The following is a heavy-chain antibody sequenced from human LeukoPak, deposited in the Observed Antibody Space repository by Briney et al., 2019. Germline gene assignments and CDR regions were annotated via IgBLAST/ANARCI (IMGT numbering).Heavy chain of an antibody. J-gene: IGHJ4*02. D-gene: IGHD2-2*01. CDR3: ARESGDCSSTSCYVGYFDY. CDR1: GGSISSGGHS. CDR2: IYHSGSGST. Sequence: SETLSLTCTVSGGSISSGGHSWSWIRQPPGKGLEWIGYIYHSGSGSTYYNPSLKSRVTISVDRSKNQFSLKLSSVTAADTAVYYCARESGDCSSTSCYVGYFDYWGQGTLVTVSS. V-gene: IGHV4-30-2*01.